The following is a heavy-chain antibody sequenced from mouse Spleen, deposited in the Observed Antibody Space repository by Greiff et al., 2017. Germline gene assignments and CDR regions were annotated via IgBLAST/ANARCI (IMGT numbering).Heavy chain of an antibody. CDR1: GFTFSSYA. Sequence: EVQLVESGGGLVKPGGSLKLSCAASGFTFSSYAMSWVRQSPEKRLEWVAEISSGGSYTYYPDTVTGRFTISRDNAKNTLYLEMSSLRSEDTAMYYCARVDGYSAWFAYWGQGTLVTVSA. CDR2: ISSGGSYT. CDR3: ARVDGYSAWFAY. J-gene: IGHJ3*01. D-gene: IGHD2-3*01. V-gene: IGHV5-9-4*01.